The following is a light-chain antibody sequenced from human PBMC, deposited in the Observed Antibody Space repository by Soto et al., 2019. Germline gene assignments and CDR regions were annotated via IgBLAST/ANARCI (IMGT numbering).Light chain of an antibody. CDR2: GAS. V-gene: IGKV3-15*01. CDR1: QSVSSN. J-gene: IGKJ1*01. Sequence: EILMTQSPATLSVSPWERATLSCRASQSVSSNVAWYQQKPGQAPRLLIYGASTRATGIPARFSGSGSGTEGTITISSLKSEDCSVYDCQQYNNWTGTFGQGTKVDIK. CDR3: QQYNNWTGT.